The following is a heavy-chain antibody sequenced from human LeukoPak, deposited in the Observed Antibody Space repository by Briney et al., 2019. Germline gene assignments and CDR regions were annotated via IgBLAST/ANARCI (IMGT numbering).Heavy chain of an antibody. J-gene: IGHJ4*02. CDR3: ARYGSGSYPPLDY. CDR2: IYYSGST. V-gene: IGHV4-31*03. D-gene: IGHD3-10*01. Sequence: SQTLSLTCTVSGGSISSGGYYWSWIRQHPGKGLEWIGYIYYSGSTYYNPSLKSRVTISVDTSKNQFSLKLSSVTAADTAVYYCARYGSGSYPPLDYWGQGTLVTVSS. CDR1: GGSISSGGYY.